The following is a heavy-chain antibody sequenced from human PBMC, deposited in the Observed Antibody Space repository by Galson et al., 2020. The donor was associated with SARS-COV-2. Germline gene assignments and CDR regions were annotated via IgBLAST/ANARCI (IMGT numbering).Heavy chain of an antibody. Sequence: GGSLRLSCAASGFTFTDFAMSWVRQAPGKGLEWVSAISGSGDTTYFADPVRGRFTISRDNSKNTLYLHMNSLRAEDTAVYYCANRGLSTYYFDYWGQGTLVTVSS. CDR3: ANRGLSTYYFDY. CDR1: GFTFTDFA. CDR2: ISGSGDTT. J-gene: IGHJ4*02. V-gene: IGHV3-23*01. D-gene: IGHD1-1*01.